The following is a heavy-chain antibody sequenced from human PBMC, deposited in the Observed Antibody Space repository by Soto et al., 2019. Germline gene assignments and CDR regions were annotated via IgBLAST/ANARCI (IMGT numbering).Heavy chain of an antibody. Sequence: QTQLVQSGAEVKKPGASVTVSCKASGYTFMNYHIHWVRQAPGRGLEWLGKINPIGGTTTYAQKFQGRVTMTRDTSTNTVYMELSSLRSEDTGVYYCARAASALLWGPGTQVTVSS. CDR2: INPIGGTT. J-gene: IGHJ4*02. CDR3: ARAASALL. D-gene: IGHD6-13*01. CDR1: GYTFMNYH. V-gene: IGHV1-46*01.